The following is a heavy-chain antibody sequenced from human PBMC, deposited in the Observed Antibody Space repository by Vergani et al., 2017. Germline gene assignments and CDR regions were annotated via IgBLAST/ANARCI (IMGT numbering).Heavy chain of an antibody. V-gene: IGHV4-38-2*01. CDR2: ICSTGRN. CDR3: ASRSGCVYDILSGTQYCFDF. Sequence: QVQLQESGPGLVKPSETLSLTFAVSGFSIENGYHWDWIRQPPGKGLEWLGSICSTGRNEFNPSLKSRVTISVDTSNNHSSLSLNSLTAAETAVDYCASRSGCVYDILSGTQYCFDFWGQGTLVSVSS. CDR1: GFSIENGYH. D-gene: IGHD3-9*01. J-gene: IGHJ4*02.